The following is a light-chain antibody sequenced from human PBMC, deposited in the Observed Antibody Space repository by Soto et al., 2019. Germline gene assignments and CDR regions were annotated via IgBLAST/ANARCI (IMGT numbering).Light chain of an antibody. CDR2: EVS. J-gene: IGLJ1*01. CDR3: NSYTSSSTYV. Sequence: QSALTQPPSVSGSPGQSVTISCTGTSNEIGSYNHVCWYQQAPGTAPKLMIYEVSNRPSGVPDRFSGSKSGNTASLTISGLQAEDEADYYCNSYTSSSTYVFGTGTKVTVL. V-gene: IGLV2-18*02. CDR1: SNEIGSYNH.